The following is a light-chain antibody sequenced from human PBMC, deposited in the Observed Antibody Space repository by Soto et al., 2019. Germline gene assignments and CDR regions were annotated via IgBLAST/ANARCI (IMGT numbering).Light chain of an antibody. CDR3: QQYNNWPFS. CDR1: QGVTTN. V-gene: IGKV3-15*01. Sequence: EIVIAQSPATLSGSPGERATLSCRAGQGVTTNFAWYQQKSGQSPRLLIYDVSIRATGVPARFSGTGSETDFTLTISGLQSEDSAVYFCQQYNNWPFSFGQGTRLEIK. J-gene: IGKJ5*01. CDR2: DVS.